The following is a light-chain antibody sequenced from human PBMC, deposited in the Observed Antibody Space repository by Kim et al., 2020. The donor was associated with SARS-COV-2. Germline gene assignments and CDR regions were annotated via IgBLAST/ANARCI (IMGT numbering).Light chain of an antibody. V-gene: IGLV1-51*01. CDR3: GTWDSSLSAAV. Sequence: GQKFTISCSGSSSNIGNNYVSWYQQLPGAAPKLLIFDNKERPSGIPDRFSGSKSGTSATLGITGLQTGDEADYYCGTWDSSLSAAVFGGGTQLTVL. CDR1: SSNIGNNY. J-gene: IGLJ7*01. CDR2: DNK.